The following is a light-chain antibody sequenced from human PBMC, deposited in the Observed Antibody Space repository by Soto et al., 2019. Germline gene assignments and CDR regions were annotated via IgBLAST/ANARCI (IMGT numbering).Light chain of an antibody. CDR3: QQRLSWPIT. CDR2: GAS. V-gene: IGKV3-11*01. J-gene: IGKJ5*01. Sequence: EIVLTQSPVTLSLSPGERATFSCRASQSVSSNLAWYQQKPGQAPRLLIYGASSRATGIPARFSGSGSGTDFTLTISSLEPEDFAVYYCQQRLSWPITFGQGTRLEIK. CDR1: QSVSSN.